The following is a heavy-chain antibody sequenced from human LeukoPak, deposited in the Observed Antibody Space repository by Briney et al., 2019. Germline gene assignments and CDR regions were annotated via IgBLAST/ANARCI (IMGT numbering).Heavy chain of an antibody. D-gene: IGHD3-22*01. CDR3: ARALRDSSGYYYVDY. Sequence: ASVKVSCKASGYTFTVYYMHWVRQAPGQGLEWMGRINPSSGGTDYAQRFQGRVTMTRDTSINTAYMELSRLRSDDTAVFYCARALRDSSGYYYVDYWGQGTLVTVSS. V-gene: IGHV1-2*06. CDR1: GYTFTVYY. CDR2: INPSSGGT. J-gene: IGHJ4*02.